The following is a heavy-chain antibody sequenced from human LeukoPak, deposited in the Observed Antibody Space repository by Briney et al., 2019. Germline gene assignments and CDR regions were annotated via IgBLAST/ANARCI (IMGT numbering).Heavy chain of an antibody. D-gene: IGHD6-13*01. CDR3: AKEGSSWSTFDY. CDR1: GFTFNDYA. J-gene: IGHJ4*02. V-gene: IGHV3-9*03. CDR2: ISWNSRSI. Sequence: GRSLRLSCATSGFTFNDYAVYWARQAPGKGLEWVSGISWNSRSIAYADSVKGRFTISRDNAKNSLYLQMNSLRAEDMALYYCAKEGSSWSTFDYWGQGTLVTVSS.